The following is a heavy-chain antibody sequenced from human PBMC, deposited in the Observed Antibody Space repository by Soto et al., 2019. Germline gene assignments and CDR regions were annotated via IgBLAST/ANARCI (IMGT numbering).Heavy chain of an antibody. CDR1: GFTGSSNG. Sequence: QVQLVESGGGVVQPGRSLRLSCAASGFTGSSNGMHRERQAPGQGLEWVAVVSYDGSNKDYADSEKGPLTISRDNSKNTLYRQMNSLRAEDTAVYYCAKQGICGEWDVWGQGTTVTVSS. CDR3: AKQGICGEWDV. D-gene: IGHD4-17*01. J-gene: IGHJ6*02. CDR2: VSYDGSNK. V-gene: IGHV3-30*18.